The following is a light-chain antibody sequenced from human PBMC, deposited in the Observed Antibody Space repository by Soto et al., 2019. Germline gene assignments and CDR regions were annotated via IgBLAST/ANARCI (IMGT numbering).Light chain of an antibody. CDR2: DST. V-gene: IGKV3-11*01. CDR1: QSIHTS. Sequence: VLTQSPATLSLSPGERATLSCRASQSIHTSFSWYQQKSGKPPRLVIYDSTLRANGVPDRFGGSRSGTEFTLTINSLEPEDFAVYYCQQRNVWPPITFGQGTRLEI. J-gene: IGKJ5*01. CDR3: QQRNVWPPIT.